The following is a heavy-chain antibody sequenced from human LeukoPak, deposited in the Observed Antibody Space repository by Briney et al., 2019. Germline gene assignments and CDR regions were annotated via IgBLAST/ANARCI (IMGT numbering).Heavy chain of an antibody. V-gene: IGHV3-23*01. CDR2: ITGSGDTT. Sequence: GGPLRLSCAASGFTFSSYDMNWVRQAPGKGLEWVSAITGSGDTTYYADSVKGRFTVSRDNSKNTLYVEMNTLRAEDTAVYYCAKWGDYDILTGYYVSDFWGQGTLVTVSS. J-gene: IGHJ4*02. CDR3: AKWGDYDILTGYYVSDF. D-gene: IGHD3-9*01. CDR1: GFTFSSYD.